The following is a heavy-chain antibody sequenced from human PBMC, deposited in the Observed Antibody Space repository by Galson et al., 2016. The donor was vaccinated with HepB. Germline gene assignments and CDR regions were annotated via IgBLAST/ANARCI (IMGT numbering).Heavy chain of an antibody. V-gene: IGHV4-4*02. D-gene: IGHD3-16*01. CDR1: GGSVNTSNW. Sequence: SETLSLTCAVFGGSVNTSNWWSWLRQSPEKGLEWIAEMYHSGSANYNGALESRVTISVDKSKNEVSLKLRSVTAADTAVYYCARHPYVWGRRNWVGFDIWGQGTVVTVSS. CDR3: ARHPYVWGRRNWVGFDI. J-gene: IGHJ3*02. CDR2: MYHSGSA.